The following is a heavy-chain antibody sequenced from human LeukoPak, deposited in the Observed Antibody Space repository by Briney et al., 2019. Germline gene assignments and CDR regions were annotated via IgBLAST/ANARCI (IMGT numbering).Heavy chain of an antibody. CDR2: INHSGST. CDR1: GVSFSGYY. V-gene: IGHV4-34*01. D-gene: IGHD3-9*01. Sequence: SETLSLTCAVYGVSFSGYYWSWIRQPPGKGLEWIGEINHSGSTNYNPSLKSRVTISVDTSKNQFSLKLSSVTAADTAVYYCARAIRLRYFDWLLKPGGAFDIWGQGTMVTVSS. J-gene: IGHJ3*02. CDR3: ARAIRLRYFDWLLKPGGAFDI.